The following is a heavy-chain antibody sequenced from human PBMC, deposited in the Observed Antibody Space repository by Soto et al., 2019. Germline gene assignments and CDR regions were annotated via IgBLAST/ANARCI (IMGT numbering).Heavy chain of an antibody. J-gene: IGHJ3*02. CDR3: AREGAGPKGSSSWPDDAFDI. Sequence: QVQLQESGPGLVKPSQTLSLTCTVSGGSIRSGGYYWSWIRQHPGKGLVWIGYISYSGSTYYNPSLKSRVTISVDTSKNQFSLKLSSVTAADTAVYYCAREGAGPKGSSSWPDDAFDIWGQGTMVTVSS. CDR1: GGSIRSGGYY. D-gene: IGHD6-13*01. CDR2: ISYSGST. V-gene: IGHV4-31*03.